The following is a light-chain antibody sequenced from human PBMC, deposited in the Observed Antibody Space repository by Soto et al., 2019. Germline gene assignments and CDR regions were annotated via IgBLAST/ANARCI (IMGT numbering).Light chain of an antibody. CDR2: DVS. CDR1: SRDVGSYNY. V-gene: IGLV2-14*03. Sequence: QSALTQPASVSGSPGQSITISCTGTSRDVGSYNYVSWYQHHPGKAPKLMIYDVSNRPSGVSNRFSGSKSGNTASLTISGLQAEDEAGYYCSSYTTTSTHVVFGGGTKLTVL. CDR3: SSYTTTSTHVV. J-gene: IGLJ2*01.